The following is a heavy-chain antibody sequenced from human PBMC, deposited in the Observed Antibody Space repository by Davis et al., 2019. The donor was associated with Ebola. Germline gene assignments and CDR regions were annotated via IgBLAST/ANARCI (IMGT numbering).Heavy chain of an antibody. V-gene: IGHV5-51*01. CDR3: ASLRRSITGFDDGYDI. D-gene: IGHD3-9*01. CDR2: IFTGDSDT. J-gene: IGHJ3*02. CDR1: GYSFTNYW. Sequence: KVSCKGSGYSFTNYWTGWVRQLLGKGLEWMGVIFTGDSDTRYSPSFRGQVTISADNSIKTAFLHWSSLKASDTAIYYCASLRRSITGFDDGYDIWGQGTMVTVSS.